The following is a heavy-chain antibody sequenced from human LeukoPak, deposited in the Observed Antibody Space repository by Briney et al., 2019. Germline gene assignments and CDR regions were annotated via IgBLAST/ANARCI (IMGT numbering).Heavy chain of an antibody. CDR3: AKDFSPYYDSSGYYSPFDY. J-gene: IGHJ4*02. Sequence: KTGGSLRLSCAASGFTFSSHNMNWVRQAPMKGLEWVSSIGTDGSYIYYADSVKGRFTISRDNSKKTVYLQMNSLRAEDTAVYYCAKDFSPYYDSSGYYSPFDYWGQGTLVTVSS. D-gene: IGHD3-22*01. V-gene: IGHV3-21*04. CDR1: GFTFSSHN. CDR2: IGTDGSYI.